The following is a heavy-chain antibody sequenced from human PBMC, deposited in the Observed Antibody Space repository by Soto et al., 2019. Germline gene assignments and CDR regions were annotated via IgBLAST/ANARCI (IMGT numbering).Heavy chain of an antibody. CDR3: AKYGLETIRASVAFDL. J-gene: IGHJ3*01. CDR2: LSDDGSVK. Sequence: QVHLVESGGGEVQPGKSLRLSCAASGFTFRNFGMHWVRQAPGKGLEWVAGLSDDGSVKFYSGSVKGRFTISRDNSRDTLYLQMDSLRPDDSAVYYCAKYGLETIRASVAFDLWRRGTGVTVSS. D-gene: IGHD1-1*01. V-gene: IGHV3-30*18. CDR1: GFTFRNFG.